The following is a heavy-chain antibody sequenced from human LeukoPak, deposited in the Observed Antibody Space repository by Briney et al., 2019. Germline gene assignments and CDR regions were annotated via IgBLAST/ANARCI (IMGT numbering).Heavy chain of an antibody. CDR3: ARSFGSGNYFDY. V-gene: IGHV4-59*01. CDR2: IYYDGSA. J-gene: IGHJ4*02. Sequence: SETLSLTCTVPGGSISTYYWSWIRQPPGKGLEWIGYIYYDGSANYNPSLKSRVTISIDTSKNQFSLKLSSVTAADTAVYYCARSFGSGNYFDYWGQGTLVTVSS. D-gene: IGHD3-10*01. CDR1: GGSISTYY.